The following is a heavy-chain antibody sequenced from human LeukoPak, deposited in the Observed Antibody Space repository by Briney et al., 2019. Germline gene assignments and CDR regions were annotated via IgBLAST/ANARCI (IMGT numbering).Heavy chain of an antibody. CDR3: AKVQYQLIDGMDV. V-gene: IGHV1-2*02. CDR2: INPNSGAT. J-gene: IGHJ6*02. CDR1: GYTFTGYF. Sequence: ASVKVSCKASGYTFTGYFLNWVRQAPGQGLEWMGWINPNSGATNYAPKFQGRVTMTRDTSITTAYMELSSLRSDDTAVYYCAKVQYQLIDGMDVWGQGTTVTVSS. D-gene: IGHD2-2*01.